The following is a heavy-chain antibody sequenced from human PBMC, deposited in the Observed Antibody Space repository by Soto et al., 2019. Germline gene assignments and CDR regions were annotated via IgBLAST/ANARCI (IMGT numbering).Heavy chain of an antibody. CDR1: GFTFSSYA. J-gene: IGHJ6*02. CDR2: ISYDGSNK. CDR3: ARDQKVVPAALFYYYGMDV. D-gene: IGHD2-2*01. Sequence: PGGSLRLSCAASGFTFSSYAMHWVRQAPGKGLEWVAVISYDGSNKYYADSVKGRFTISRDNSKNTLYLQMNSLRAEDTAVYYCARDQKVVPAALFYYYGMDVWGQGTTVTV. V-gene: IGHV3-30-3*01.